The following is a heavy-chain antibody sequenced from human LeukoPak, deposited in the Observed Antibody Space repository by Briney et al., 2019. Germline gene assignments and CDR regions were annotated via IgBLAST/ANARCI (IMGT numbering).Heavy chain of an antibody. J-gene: IGHJ6*02. CDR1: GGTFSSYA. D-gene: IGHD4-17*01. V-gene: IGHV1-69*04. Sequence: SVKVSCKASGGTFSSYAISWVRQAPGQGLEWMGRIIPILGIANYAQKFQGRVTITADKSTSTAYMELSSPRSEDTAVYHCARDSTVTIEYYYGMDVWGQGTTVTVSS. CDR2: IIPILGIA. CDR3: ARDSTVTIEYYYGMDV.